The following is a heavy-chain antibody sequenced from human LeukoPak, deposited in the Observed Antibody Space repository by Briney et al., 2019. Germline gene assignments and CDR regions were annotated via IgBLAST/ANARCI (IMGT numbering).Heavy chain of an antibody. CDR3: ARERYYFDY. V-gene: IGHV6-1*01. Sequence: SQTLSLTCAISGDSVSSNSVAWNWIRQSRSRGLEWLGRTYYRSKWNNEYAESVRSRITINPDTSKNQFSLQLDSVTPEDTAVYYCARERYYFDYWGQGTLVTVSS. CDR1: GDSVSSNSVA. J-gene: IGHJ4*02. CDR2: TYYRSKWNN.